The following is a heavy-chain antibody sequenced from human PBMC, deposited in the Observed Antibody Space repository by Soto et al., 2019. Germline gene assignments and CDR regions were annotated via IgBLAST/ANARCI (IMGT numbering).Heavy chain of an antibody. D-gene: IGHD2-8*01. CDR2: ISGSGGGT. Sequence: EVQLSESGGGLVQPGGSLRLSCAASGFTFSSYAMSWVRQAPGKGLEWVSGISGSGGGTYYADSVQGRFTISRDTSKKTLSLPRNSLRAKDRGRYYCAKDPKSTIRFNWFDPWGQATLVPVSS. CDR3: AKDPKSTIRFNWFDP. J-gene: IGHJ5*02. CDR1: GFTFSSYA. V-gene: IGHV3-23*01.